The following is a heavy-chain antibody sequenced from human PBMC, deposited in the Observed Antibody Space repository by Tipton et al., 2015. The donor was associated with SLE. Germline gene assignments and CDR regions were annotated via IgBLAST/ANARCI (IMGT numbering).Heavy chain of an antibody. CDR2: ISGSGGST. D-gene: IGHD1-26*01. CDR3: AKESPWEES. J-gene: IGHJ5*02. CDR1: GFTFSNYW. V-gene: IGHV3-23*01. Sequence: SLRLSCAASGFTFSNYWMHWVRQAPGKGLEWISTISGSGGSTYSTYYPDSVKGRFTISRDNSRNTLYLQMNSLRGEDTAVYYCAKESPWEESWGQGTLVTVSS.